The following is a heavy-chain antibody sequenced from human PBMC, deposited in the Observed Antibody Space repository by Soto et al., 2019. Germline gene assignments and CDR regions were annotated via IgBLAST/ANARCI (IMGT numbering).Heavy chain of an antibody. J-gene: IGHJ6*02. CDR3: ERDGRGNMDV. D-gene: IGHD5-12*01. Sequence: QVQLVQSGAEVKKPGASVKVSCKASGYTFTNFGISWVRQAPGQGLEWMGWISAYNGNTNYAQKLQGRDTLTTGTSKSTAYMKLRSLRSEDTAVYYCERDGRGNMDVWGQGTTGTVSS. V-gene: IGHV1-18*01. CDR1: GYTFTNFG. CDR2: ISAYNGNT.